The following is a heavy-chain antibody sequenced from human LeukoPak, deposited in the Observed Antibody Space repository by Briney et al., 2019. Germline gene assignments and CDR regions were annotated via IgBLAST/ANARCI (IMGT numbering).Heavy chain of an antibody. V-gene: IGHV4-59*08. CDR3: ARLRLRYDSNGYSTSYEAVDI. J-gene: IGHJ3*02. Sequence: SETLSLTCTVSGGSISTYYWSWIRQPPGKGLEWIGYISYSGSTDYNPSLKSRVTMSVDTSINQFSLKLSSVTAADTAVYYCARLRLRYDSNGYSTSYEAVDIWGQRTVVTVSS. CDR2: ISYSGST. CDR1: GGSISTYY. D-gene: IGHD3-22*01.